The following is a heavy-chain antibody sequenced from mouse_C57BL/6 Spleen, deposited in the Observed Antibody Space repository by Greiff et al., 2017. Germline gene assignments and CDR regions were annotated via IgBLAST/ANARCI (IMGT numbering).Heavy chain of an antibody. CDR2: IDPVTGGT. D-gene: IGHD4-1*01. V-gene: IGHV1-15*01. Sequence: QVQLQQSGAELVRPGASVTLSCKASGYTFTDYEMHWVKQTPVHGLEWIGAIDPVTGGTASNQKFKGKATLTADKSSSTAYMELRGLTSEDSAVYYGSQQTGAAMDYWGQGTSVTVSA. J-gene: IGHJ4*01. CDR3: SQQTGAAMDY. CDR1: GYTFTDYE.